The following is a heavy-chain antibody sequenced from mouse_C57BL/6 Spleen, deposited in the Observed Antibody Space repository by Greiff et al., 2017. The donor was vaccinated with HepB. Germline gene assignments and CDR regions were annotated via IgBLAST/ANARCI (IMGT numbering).Heavy chain of an antibody. CDR2: ISSGSSTI. Sequence: EVQVVESGGGLVKPGGSLKLSCAASGFTFSDYGMHWVRQAPEKGLEWVAYISSGSSTIYYADTVKGRFTISRDNAKNTLFLQMTSLRSEDTAMYYCARGGYDVYWYFDVWGTGTTVTVSS. V-gene: IGHV5-17*01. CDR1: GFTFSDYG. D-gene: IGHD2-2*01. J-gene: IGHJ1*03. CDR3: ARGGYDVYWYFDV.